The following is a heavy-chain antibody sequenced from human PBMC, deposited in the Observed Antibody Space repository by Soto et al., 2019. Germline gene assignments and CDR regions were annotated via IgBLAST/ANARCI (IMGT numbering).Heavy chain of an antibody. CDR1: GGTFSSYA. CDR2: IIPIFGTA. Sequence: SVKVSCKASGGTFSSYAISWVRQAPGQGLEWMGGIIPIFGTANYAQKFQGRVTITADESTSTAYMELSSLRSEDTAVYYCARMYYYDSSDYIYYGMDVWGQGTTVTVSS. D-gene: IGHD3-22*01. CDR3: ARMYYYDSSDYIYYGMDV. J-gene: IGHJ6*02. V-gene: IGHV1-69*13.